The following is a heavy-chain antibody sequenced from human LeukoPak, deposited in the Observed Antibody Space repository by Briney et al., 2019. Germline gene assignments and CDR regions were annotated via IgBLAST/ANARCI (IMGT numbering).Heavy chain of an antibody. Sequence: GGSLRLSCAASGFTCGTYSMNWVRQAPGKGLEWVAYISRSVDTVYYADSVKGRFTISRDHAKNSIYLQMNSLRAEDTAVYYGGRGAALYTYVSRPFDSWAKEPLAPV. J-gene: IGHJ4*02. V-gene: IGHV3-48*01. CDR1: GFTCGTYS. CDR3: GRGAALYTYVSRPFDS. D-gene: IGHD2-2*02. CDR2: ISRSVDTV.